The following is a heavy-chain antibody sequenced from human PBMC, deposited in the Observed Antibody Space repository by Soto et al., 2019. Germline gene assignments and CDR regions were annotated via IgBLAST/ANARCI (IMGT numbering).Heavy chain of an antibody. CDR1: GFTFSSYG. CDR2: ISYDGSNK. Sequence: GGSLRLSCAASGFTFSSYGMHWVRQAPGKGLEWVAVISYDGSNKYYVDSVKGRFTISRDNSKNTLYLQMNSLRAEDTAVYYCAKDGQSDYVWGSYDYWGQGTLVTVSS. CDR3: AKDGQSDYVWGSYDY. D-gene: IGHD3-16*01. J-gene: IGHJ4*02. V-gene: IGHV3-30*18.